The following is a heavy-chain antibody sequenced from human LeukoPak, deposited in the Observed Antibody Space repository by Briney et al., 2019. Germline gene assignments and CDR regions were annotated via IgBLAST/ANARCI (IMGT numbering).Heavy chain of an antibody. CDR3: ARGPSVRYFDWLFRKNWFDP. J-gene: IGHJ5*02. Sequence: PSETLSLTCAVYGGSFSGYYWSWIRQPPGKGLEWIGEINHSGSTNYNPSLKSRVTISVDTSKNQFSLKLSSVTAADTAVYYCARGPSVRYFDWLFRKNWFDPWGQGTLVTASS. CDR1: GGSFSGYY. CDR2: INHSGST. D-gene: IGHD3-9*01. V-gene: IGHV4-34*01.